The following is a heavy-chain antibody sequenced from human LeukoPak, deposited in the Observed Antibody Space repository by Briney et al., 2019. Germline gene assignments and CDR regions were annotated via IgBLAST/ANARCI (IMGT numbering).Heavy chain of an antibody. CDR1: RFTFNTYT. V-gene: IGHV3-23*01. D-gene: IGHD1-26*01. CDR2: VNDSGDRT. Sequence: GGSLRLTCEGSRFTFNTYTMNWVRQAPGKGLEWVSAVNDSGDRTYYADFVKGRFTISRDNSKNTLYLQMNSLRAEDTAVYYCTNLNAERPDYWGQGTLVTVSS. J-gene: IGHJ4*02. CDR3: TNLNAERPDY.